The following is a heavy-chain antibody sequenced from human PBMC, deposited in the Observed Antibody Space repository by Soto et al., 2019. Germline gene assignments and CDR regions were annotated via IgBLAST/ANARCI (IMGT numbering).Heavy chain of an antibody. D-gene: IGHD1-1*01. CDR3: AANWNFGLNF. V-gene: IGHV3-11*03. Sequence: GGSLRLSCVASGFDFSDFHISWVRQAPGKGLEWISYISSSLGHTDYAESVKGRFTISRDNAKSSVFLEMSDLRSDDTAVYYCAANWNFGLNFWGQGTLVTVSS. CDR2: ISSSLGHT. CDR1: GFDFSDFH. J-gene: IGHJ4*02.